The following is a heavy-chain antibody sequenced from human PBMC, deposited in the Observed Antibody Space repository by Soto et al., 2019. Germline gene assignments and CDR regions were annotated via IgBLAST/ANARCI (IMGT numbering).Heavy chain of an antibody. J-gene: IGHJ5*02. CDR1: GFTFRSYA. V-gene: IGHV3-23*01. CDR3: TTDPWFDP. CDR2: ISDRGDNT. Sequence: GGSLRLSCAASGFTFRSYAMSWARQAPGKGLEWVSGISDRGDNTYYADSVKGRFTISRDNSKNTLYLQMNSLKTEDTAVYYCTTDPWFDPWGQGTLVTVSS.